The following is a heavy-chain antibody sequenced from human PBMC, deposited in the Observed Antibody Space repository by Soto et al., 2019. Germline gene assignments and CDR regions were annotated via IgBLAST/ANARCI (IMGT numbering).Heavy chain of an antibody. Sequence: LRLSCAASGFTFSSYEMNWVRQAPGKGLEWVSYISSSGSTIYYADSVKGRFTISRDNAKNSLYLQMNSLRAEDTAVYYCARDLWGQQLATRYYYYYGMDVWGQGTTVTVSS. CDR1: GFTFSSYE. J-gene: IGHJ6*02. CDR3: ARDLWGQQLATRYYYYYGMDV. V-gene: IGHV3-48*03. CDR2: ISSSGSTI. D-gene: IGHD6-13*01.